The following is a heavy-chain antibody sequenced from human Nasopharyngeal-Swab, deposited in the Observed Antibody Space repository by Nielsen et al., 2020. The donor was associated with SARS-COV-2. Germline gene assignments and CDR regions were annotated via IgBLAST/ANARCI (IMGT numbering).Heavy chain of an antibody. V-gene: IGHV3-7*05. CDR1: GFTFNNYW. CDR3: ARRLPYYGMDV. J-gene: IGHJ6*02. Sequence: GESLKISCAASGFTFNNYWMTWVRQAPGKGLEWVANIDQDGSEKHYVDSVKGRFTISRDNSKDTLYLQLNGLRVEDTAAYYCARRLPYYGMDVWGQGTTVTVSS. CDR2: IDQDGSEK. D-gene: IGHD4-11*01.